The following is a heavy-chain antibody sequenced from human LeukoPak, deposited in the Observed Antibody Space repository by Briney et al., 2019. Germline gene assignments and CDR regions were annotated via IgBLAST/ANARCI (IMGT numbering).Heavy chain of an antibody. Sequence: SETLSLTCAVYGGSFSGYYWSWIRQPPGKGLEWIGEINHSGSTNYNPSLKSRVTISVDTSKNQFSLKLSSVTAADTAVYYCARSHYSSSWYYWGQGTLVTVSS. V-gene: IGHV4-34*01. J-gene: IGHJ4*02. CDR3: ARSHYSSSWYY. CDR2: INHSGST. CDR1: GGSFSGYY. D-gene: IGHD6-13*01.